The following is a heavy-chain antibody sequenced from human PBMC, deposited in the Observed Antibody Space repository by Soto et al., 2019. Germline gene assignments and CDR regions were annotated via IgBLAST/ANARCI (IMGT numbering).Heavy chain of an antibody. D-gene: IGHD3-22*01. Sequence: SVNVSCKASGGTFSSYAISWVRQAPGQGLEWMGGIIPIFGTANYAQKFQGRVTITADESTSTAYMELSSLRSEDTAVYYCARTYYYDSSGPTGVYGMDVWGQGTTVTVSS. J-gene: IGHJ6*02. CDR2: IIPIFGTA. V-gene: IGHV1-69*13. CDR1: GGTFSSYA. CDR3: ARTYYYDSSGPTGVYGMDV.